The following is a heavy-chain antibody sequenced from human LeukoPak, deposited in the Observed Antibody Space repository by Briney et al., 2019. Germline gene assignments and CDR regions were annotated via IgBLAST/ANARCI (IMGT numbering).Heavy chain of an antibody. D-gene: IGHD6-13*01. Sequence: PGGSLRLSCAASKFTFSSYWMHWVRQAPGKGLEWVSSISDDGNYIYYGDSVKGRFTISRDNANNSLDLQMHSLRAEDTAVYYCASDPHSAAANWFDPWGQGTLVTVSS. V-gene: IGHV3-21*01. CDR3: ASDPHSAAANWFDP. J-gene: IGHJ5*02. CDR1: KFTFSSYW. CDR2: ISDDGNYI.